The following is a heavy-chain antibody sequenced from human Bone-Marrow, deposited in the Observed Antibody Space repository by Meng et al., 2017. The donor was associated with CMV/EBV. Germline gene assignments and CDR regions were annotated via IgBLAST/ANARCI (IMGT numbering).Heavy chain of an antibody. V-gene: IGHV1-2*02. CDR3: ARDPVVPAALDY. Sequence: ASVKVSCKASGYTFTDYYMHWVRQAPGQGLEWMGWINPNSGGTNYAQKFQGRVTMTRDTSISTAYMELSSLRSDDTAVYYCARDPVVPAALDYWGQGTLVTVSS. D-gene: IGHD2-2*01. J-gene: IGHJ4*02. CDR2: INPNSGGT. CDR1: GYTFTDYY.